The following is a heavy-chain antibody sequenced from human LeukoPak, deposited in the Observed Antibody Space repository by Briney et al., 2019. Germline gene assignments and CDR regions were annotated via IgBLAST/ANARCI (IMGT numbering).Heavy chain of an antibody. Sequence: GGSLRLSCAASGFTVSRNYMSWVRQAPGKGLEWVSAISGSGGSTYYADSVKGRFTISRDNSKNTLYLQMNSLRAEDTAVYYCAKRGHIAAAEHWGQGTLVTVSS. J-gene: IGHJ4*02. V-gene: IGHV3-23*01. CDR3: AKRGHIAAAEH. D-gene: IGHD6-13*01. CDR2: ISGSGGST. CDR1: GFTVSRNY.